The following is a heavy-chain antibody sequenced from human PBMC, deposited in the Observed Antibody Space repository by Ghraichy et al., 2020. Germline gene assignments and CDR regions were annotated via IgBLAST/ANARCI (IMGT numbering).Heavy chain of an antibody. CDR2: IWYDGSNK. Sequence: GGSLRLSCAASGFTFSSYGMHWVRQAPGKGLEWVAFIWYDGSNKYYADSVKGRFTISRDNSKNTLYLQTNSLRAEDTAVYYCARAVHEVYYDFWSGSNYFDYWGQGTMVTVSS. CDR3: ARAVHEVYYDFWSGSNYFDY. CDR1: GFTFSSYG. D-gene: IGHD3-3*01. J-gene: IGHJ4*02. V-gene: IGHV3-33*01.